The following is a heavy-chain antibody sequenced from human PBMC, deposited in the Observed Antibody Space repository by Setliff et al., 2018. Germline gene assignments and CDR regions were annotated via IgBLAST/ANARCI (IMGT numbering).Heavy chain of an antibody. CDR3: ARLALTGYDSSGYYYALEYYYYMDV. Sequence: PGESLKISCAASGFTFNTYNFNWVRQAPGKGLEWVSSIRSGTTYIYYADSVKGRFTFSRDNAKNSLYLQMSSLRAEDTAVYYCARLALTGYDSSGYYYALEYYYYMDVWGKGTTVTVSS. CDR2: IRSGTTYI. CDR1: GFTFNTYN. V-gene: IGHV3-21*01. J-gene: IGHJ6*03. D-gene: IGHD3-22*01.